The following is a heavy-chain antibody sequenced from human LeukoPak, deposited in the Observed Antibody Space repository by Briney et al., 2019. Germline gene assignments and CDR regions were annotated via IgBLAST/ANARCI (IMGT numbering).Heavy chain of an antibody. Sequence: ASVTVSCKASGYTFTSYGISWVRQAPGQGLEWMGWISAYNGNTNYAQKLQGRVTMTTDTSTSTAYMELRSLRSDDTAVYYCARGHKESLAAAGAIDYWGQGTLVTVSS. CDR3: ARGHKESLAAAGAIDY. CDR1: GYTFTSYG. V-gene: IGHV1-18*01. CDR2: ISAYNGNT. D-gene: IGHD6-13*01. J-gene: IGHJ4*02.